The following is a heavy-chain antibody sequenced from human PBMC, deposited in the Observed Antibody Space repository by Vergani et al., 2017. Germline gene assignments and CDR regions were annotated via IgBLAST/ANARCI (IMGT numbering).Heavy chain of an antibody. CDR2: VSGSSATP. J-gene: IGHJ4*02. CDR1: GFSFPGYA. D-gene: IGHD5-12*01. V-gene: IGHV3-23*04. CDR3: TKGSRGYTGYFFDY. Sequence: EVQLVESGGGFVQPGGSLRLSCEASGFSFPGYAMSWVRQAPGKGLEWVSSVSGSSATPYYADSVKGRFIISRDNSKNTLHLQMNSLRADDTAVYYCTKGSRGYTGYFFDYWGQGTLATVSS.